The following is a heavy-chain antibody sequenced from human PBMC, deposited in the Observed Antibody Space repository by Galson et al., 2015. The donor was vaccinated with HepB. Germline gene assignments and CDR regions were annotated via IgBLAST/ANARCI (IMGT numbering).Heavy chain of an antibody. CDR1: GFTFSSYS. CDR3: TRGGNCDGTTCHNPGDC. V-gene: IGHV3-74*01. Sequence: SLRLSCATSGFTFSSYSMHWVRQAPGKGLEWVSRISSDGRSINYADSVKGRFTISRNNAKNTLYLQMNSLRVEDAAVYYCTRGGNCDGTTCHNPGDCWGQGTLVTVSS. D-gene: IGHD2-21*01. J-gene: IGHJ4*02. CDR2: ISSDGRSI.